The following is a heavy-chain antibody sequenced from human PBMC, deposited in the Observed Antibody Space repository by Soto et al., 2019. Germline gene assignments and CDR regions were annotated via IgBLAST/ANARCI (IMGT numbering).Heavy chain of an antibody. CDR1: GGSISSSSYY. J-gene: IGHJ5*02. V-gene: IGHV4-39*01. D-gene: IGHD3-9*01. CDR2: IYYSGST. Sequence: SETLSLTCTVSGGSISSSSYYWGWIRQPPGKGLEWIGSIYYSGSTYYNPSLKSRVTISVDTSKNQFSLKLSSVTAADTAVYYCARHYDILDPWGQGTLVTVSS. CDR3: ARHYDILDP.